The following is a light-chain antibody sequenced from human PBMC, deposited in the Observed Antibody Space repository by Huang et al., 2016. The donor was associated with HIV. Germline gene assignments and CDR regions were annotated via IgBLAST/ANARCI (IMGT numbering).Light chain of an antibody. V-gene: IGKV3-15*01. J-gene: IGKJ2*01. Sequence: EIIMTQSPATLSLSPGEGASLSCRANQSVATNLAWYLHRPGQSPMILIFGASTRASGLPGRFSVSGSGTQFTLTVSGLQSEDFAVYYCQQYHNWPYTFGQGTKLEI. CDR3: QQYHNWPYT. CDR1: QSVATN. CDR2: GAS.